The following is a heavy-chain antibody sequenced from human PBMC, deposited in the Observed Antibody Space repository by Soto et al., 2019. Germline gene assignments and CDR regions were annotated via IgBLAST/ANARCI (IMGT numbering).Heavy chain of an antibody. CDR1: GFTFSSFH. D-gene: IGHD3-22*01. J-gene: IGHJ6*02. V-gene: IGHV3-48*02. Sequence: GGSLRLSCAASGFTFSSFHMDWVRQAPGRGLEWVAYITSSSDTIYYSDSVKGRFTISRDNGKNSLFLQMNSLRDEDTAVYYCARVVVVIPPGYYYAMDVWGQGTTVTVSS. CDR3: ARVVVVIPPGYYYAMDV. CDR2: ITSSSDTI.